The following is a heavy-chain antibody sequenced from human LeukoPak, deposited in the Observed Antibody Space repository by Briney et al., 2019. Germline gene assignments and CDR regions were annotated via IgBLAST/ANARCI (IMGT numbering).Heavy chain of an antibody. D-gene: IGHD2-21*02. Sequence: ASVKVSCKAPGYTFTSYYMHWVRQAPGQGLEWMGWINTNTGNPTYAQGFTGRFVFSLDTSVSTAYLQISSLKAEDTAVYYCARDFTYCGGDCYGDDAFDIWGQGTMVTVSS. V-gene: IGHV7-4-1*02. CDR3: ARDFTYCGGDCYGDDAFDI. J-gene: IGHJ3*02. CDR2: INTNTGNP. CDR1: GYTFTSYY.